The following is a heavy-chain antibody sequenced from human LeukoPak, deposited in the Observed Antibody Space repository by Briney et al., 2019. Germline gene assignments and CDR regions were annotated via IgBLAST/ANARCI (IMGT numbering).Heavy chain of an antibody. D-gene: IGHD6-13*01. CDR2: SHYSGST. Sequence: SETLSLTCSVSGGSISSYYWSWLRQPPGKGLEWIGYSHYSGSTNYNPSLKSRVTISLDTSKNQFSLKLSSVTAADTAVYYCAKGAAAPDSWGRGTLATVSS. V-gene: IGHV4-59*01. CDR3: AKGAAAPDS. CDR1: GGSISSYY. J-gene: IGHJ4*02.